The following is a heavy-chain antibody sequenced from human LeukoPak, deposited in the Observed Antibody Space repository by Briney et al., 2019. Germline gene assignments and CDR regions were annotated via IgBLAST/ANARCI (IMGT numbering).Heavy chain of an antibody. D-gene: IGHD2/OR15-2a*01. CDR1: GYTFTTYY. Sequence: ASVKVSCKASGYTFTTYYIHWVRQAPGQGLEWMGIINPSGGSTNYAQKFQGRVTMTRDTSTSTVYFELSSLRSEDTAVYYCTRGGEYSASPGVYWGQGTLVTVSS. CDR3: TRGGEYSASPGVY. CDR2: INPSGGST. J-gene: IGHJ4*02. V-gene: IGHV1-46*01.